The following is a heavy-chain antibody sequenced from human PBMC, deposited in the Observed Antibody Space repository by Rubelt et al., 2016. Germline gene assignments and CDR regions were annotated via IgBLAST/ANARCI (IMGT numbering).Heavy chain of an antibody. Sequence: VHLVQSGAEVKKPGASVKVSCKASGYTFTAYYMHWVRQAPGQGLEWMGWINPNSGGTNYAQKFQGRVTMTRDTSISTAYRELSSLRSDDTCMCYCAIQPHTSLDSYFYFYMDVWGKGTTVTVSS. CDR1: GYTFTAYY. V-gene: IGHV1-2*02. CDR2: INPNSGGT. J-gene: IGHJ6*03. D-gene: IGHD5-18*01. CDR3: AIQPHTSLDSYFYFYMDV.